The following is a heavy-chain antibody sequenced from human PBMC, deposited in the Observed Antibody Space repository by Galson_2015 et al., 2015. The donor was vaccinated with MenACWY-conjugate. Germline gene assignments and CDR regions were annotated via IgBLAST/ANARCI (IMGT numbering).Heavy chain of an antibody. CDR1: GDSVSSKSVA. D-gene: IGHD6-13*01. CDR2: RYYRSKWFN. J-gene: IGHJ4*02. V-gene: IGHV6-1*01. Sequence: CAISGDSVSSKSVAWNWIRQSPSRGLEWLGRRYYRSKWFNDYAMSVKSRITISPDTSKNQFSLQLNSVTPEDTAVYYCARWGPAGTSDYWCQGTLVTVSS. CDR3: ARWGPAGTSDY.